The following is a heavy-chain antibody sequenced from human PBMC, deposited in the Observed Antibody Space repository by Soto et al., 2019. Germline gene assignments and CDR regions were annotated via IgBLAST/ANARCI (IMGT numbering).Heavy chain of an antibody. V-gene: IGHV3-33*01. Sequence: GGSLRLSCAASGFTFSSYGMHWVRQAPGKGLEWVAVIWYDGSNKYYADSVKGRFTISRDNSKNTLYLQMNSLRAEDTAVYYCVRDPFLEWPTRDSYHVLGQGTTVTVSS. CDR1: GFTFSSYG. J-gene: IGHJ6*02. D-gene: IGHD3-3*01. CDR3: VRDPFLEWPTRDSYHV. CDR2: IWYDGSNK.